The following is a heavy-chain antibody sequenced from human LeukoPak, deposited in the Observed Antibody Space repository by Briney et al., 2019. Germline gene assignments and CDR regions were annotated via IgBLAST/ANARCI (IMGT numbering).Heavy chain of an antibody. CDR3: STGGYFFDY. J-gene: IGHJ4*02. Sequence: GGSLRLSCTGSGFTFSNAWLNWVRQAPGKGLEWVGRIKSKYNGGTTDYAAPVKGTFTISRDDSKNTVYLQMNSLKTEDTAVYYCSTGGYFFDYWGQGTLVTLAS. D-gene: IGHD3-22*01. CDR2: IKSKYNGGTT. CDR1: GFTFSNAW. V-gene: IGHV3-15*01.